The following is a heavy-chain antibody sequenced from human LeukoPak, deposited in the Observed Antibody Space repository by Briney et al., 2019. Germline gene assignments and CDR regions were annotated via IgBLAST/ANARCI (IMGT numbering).Heavy chain of an antibody. Sequence: ASVKVSCKVSGYTLTELSMHWVRQAPGKGLEGMGGFDPEDGETIYAQKFQGRVTMTEDTSTDTAYMELSSLRSEDTAVYYCATVIASGGAFDYWGQGTLVTVSS. CDR2: FDPEDGET. CDR1: GYTLTELS. D-gene: IGHD3-16*01. V-gene: IGHV1-24*01. CDR3: ATVIASGGAFDY. J-gene: IGHJ4*02.